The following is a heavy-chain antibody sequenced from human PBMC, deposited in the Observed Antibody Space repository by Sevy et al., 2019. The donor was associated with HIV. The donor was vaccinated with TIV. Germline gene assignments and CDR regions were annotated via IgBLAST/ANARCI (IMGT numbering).Heavy chain of an antibody. J-gene: IGHJ4*02. CDR3: ARADSSYLPTDY. D-gene: IGHD1-26*01. Sequence: GGSLRLSCAASGFTFSSDSMNWVRQAPGKGLEWVSSISSSSSYIYYADSVKGRFTISRDNAKNSLYLQMNSLRAEDTAVYYCARADSSYLPTDYWGQGTLVTVSS. CDR2: ISSSSSYI. V-gene: IGHV3-21*01. CDR1: GFTFSSDS.